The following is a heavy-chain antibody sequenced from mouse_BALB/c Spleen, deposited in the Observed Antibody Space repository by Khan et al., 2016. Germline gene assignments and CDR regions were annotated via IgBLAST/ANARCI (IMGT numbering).Heavy chain of an antibody. J-gene: IGHJ3*01. D-gene: IGHD2-10*02. CDR2: ISSGGGNT. V-gene: IGHV5-9*03. CDR1: GFTFSSYT. CDR3: ARGYGNRAWFAY. Sequence: EVELVESGGGLVKPGGSLKLSCTASGFTFSSYTMSWVRQTPEKRLEWVATISSGGGNTYYPDSVKGRFTISSDNAKNNLYLQMSSLRSEDTALYYCARGYGNRAWFAYWGQGTLVTVSA.